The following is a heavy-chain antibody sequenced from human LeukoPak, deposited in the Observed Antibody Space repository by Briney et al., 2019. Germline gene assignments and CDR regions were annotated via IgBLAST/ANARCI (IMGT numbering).Heavy chain of an antibody. CDR3: ARDPVYGDYGVEYFQH. J-gene: IGHJ1*01. CDR2: IIPIFGTA. D-gene: IGHD4-17*01. V-gene: IGHV1-69*05. Sequence: ASVKVSCKASGGTFSSYAISWVRQAPGQGLEWMGGIIPIFGTANYAQKSQGRVTITTDESTSTAYMELSSLRSEDTAVYYCARDPVYGDYGVEYFQHWGQGTLVTVSS. CDR1: GGTFSSYA.